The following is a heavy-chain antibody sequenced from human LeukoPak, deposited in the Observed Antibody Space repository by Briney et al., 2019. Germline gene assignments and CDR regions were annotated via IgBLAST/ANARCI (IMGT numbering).Heavy chain of an antibody. D-gene: IGHD6-13*01. J-gene: IGHJ1*01. V-gene: IGHV1-3*01. CDR2: INAGNGNT. CDR3: ARPGQYSSTLVEYFQH. Sequence: GASVKVSCKASGYTFTSYAMHWVRQAPGQRLEWMGWINAGNGNTKYSQKFQGRVTITRDTSASTAYMELSSLRSEDTAVYYCARPGQYSSTLVEYFQHWGQGTLVTVSS. CDR1: GYTFTSYA.